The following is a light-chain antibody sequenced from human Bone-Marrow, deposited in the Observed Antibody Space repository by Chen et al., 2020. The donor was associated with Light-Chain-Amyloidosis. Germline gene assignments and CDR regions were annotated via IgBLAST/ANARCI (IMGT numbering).Light chain of an antibody. J-gene: IGLJ2*01. Sequence: SYELTQPPSVSVSPGQTARITCSGDVLPTKYAYWYQQKPGQAPVLVIHRDTERPSGISERYSGSSSGTTATWTISGVQAEDEADDDCQSADSSGTYEVIFGGGTKLTVL. CDR3: QSADSSGTYEVI. CDR1: VLPTKY. CDR2: RDT. V-gene: IGLV3-25*03.